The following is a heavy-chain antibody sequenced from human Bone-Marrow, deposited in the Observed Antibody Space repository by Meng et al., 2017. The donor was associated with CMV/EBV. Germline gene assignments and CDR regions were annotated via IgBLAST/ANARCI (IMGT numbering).Heavy chain of an antibody. CDR3: ARHLAHSSFEWFDP. V-gene: IGHV4-34*01. Sequence: SQTLSLTCAVYGGSFSGYYWSWIRQPPGKGLEWIGEINHSGSTYYNPSLKSRVTISVDTSKNQFSLKLSSVTAADTAVYYCARHLAHSSFEWFDPWGQGTLVTVSS. D-gene: IGHD6-6*01. J-gene: IGHJ5*02. CDR1: GGSFSGYY. CDR2: INHSGST.